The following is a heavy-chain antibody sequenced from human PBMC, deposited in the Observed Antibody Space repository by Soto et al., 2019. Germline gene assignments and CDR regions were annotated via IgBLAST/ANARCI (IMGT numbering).Heavy chain of an antibody. CDR1: GFTFSSNW. CDR3: ARDRNRYFDL. Sequence: EVQLVESGGGLVQPGGSLRLSCAASGFTFSSNWMHWVHQAPGKGLVWVSRINSDGSSTSYADSVKGRFTISRDNAKNTLYVQMNSLRVEDTAVYYCARDRNRYFDLWGRGTLVTVSS. CDR2: INSDGSST. V-gene: IGHV3-74*01. J-gene: IGHJ2*01.